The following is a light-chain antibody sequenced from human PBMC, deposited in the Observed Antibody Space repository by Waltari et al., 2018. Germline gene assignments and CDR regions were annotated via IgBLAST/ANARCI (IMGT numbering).Light chain of an antibody. CDR2: WAS. V-gene: IGKV4-1*01. Sequence: QSVLYSSNNKNYLAWYQQKPGQPPKLLIYWASTRESGVPDRFSGSGSGTDFTLTISSLQAEDVAVYYCQQYYSTPRTFGQGTKVEIK. CDR1: QSVLYSSNNKNY. J-gene: IGKJ1*01. CDR3: QQYYSTPRT.